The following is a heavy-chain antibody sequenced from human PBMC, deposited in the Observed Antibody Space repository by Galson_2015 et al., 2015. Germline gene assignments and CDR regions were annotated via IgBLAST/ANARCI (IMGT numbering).Heavy chain of an antibody. V-gene: IGHV3-48*02. D-gene: IGHD3-3*01. J-gene: IGHJ6*04. Sequence: SLRLSCAASGFTFRDYRMNWVRRAPGKGLEWISYISNGGSTIYYADSVKGRFTISRDNAKNSLYLQMNSLRDEDTAVYYCARDGPGVLRFLDVWGKGTTVTVSS. CDR2: ISNGGSTI. CDR1: GFTFRDYR. CDR3: ARDGPGVLRFLDV.